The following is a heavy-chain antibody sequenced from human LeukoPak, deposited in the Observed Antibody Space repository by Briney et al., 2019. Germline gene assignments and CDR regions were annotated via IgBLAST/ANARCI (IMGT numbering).Heavy chain of an antibody. CDR1: GFPFSTYW. D-gene: IGHD3-10*01. CDR3: AKVAKYYYGPETYYFFEQ. V-gene: IGHV3-7*01. CDR2: INQDGTEK. Sequence: PGESLRLSCAASGFPFSTYWMSWVRQAPGKGLEWVANINQDGTEKYYVDSVKGRFTISRDYAKNSLYLQMNSLRVEDTAVYYCAKVAKYYYGPETYYFFEQWGQGTPVTVSS. J-gene: IGHJ4*02.